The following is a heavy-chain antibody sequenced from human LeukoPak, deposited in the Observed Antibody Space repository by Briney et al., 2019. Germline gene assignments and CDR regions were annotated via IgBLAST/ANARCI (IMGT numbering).Heavy chain of an antibody. CDR1: GASIRNYY. J-gene: IGHJ5*02. CDR2: IYYSGST. D-gene: IGHD6-13*01. CDR3: ARRYSSSWYVGFFDP. V-gene: IGHV4-59*08. Sequence: SETLSLTCTVSGASIRNYYWSWIRQSPGKGLEWIGYIYYSGSTNYNPSLESRVAMSVDTSKSQFSLRLSSVTAADTAIYYCARRYSSSWYVGFFDPWGQGTLVTVSS.